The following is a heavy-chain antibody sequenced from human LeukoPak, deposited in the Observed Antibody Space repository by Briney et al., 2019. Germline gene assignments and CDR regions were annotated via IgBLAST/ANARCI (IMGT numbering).Heavy chain of an antibody. CDR1: GGSISSSNW. Sequence: PSGTLSLTCAVSGGSISSSNWWSWVRQPPGKGLEWIGEIYHSGNTNYNPSLKSRVTISVDTSKNQFSLKLNSVIAADTAVYYCARGQYYHDSTGYYHWGQGTLVTVSS. V-gene: IGHV4-4*02. J-gene: IGHJ4*02. D-gene: IGHD3-22*01. CDR2: IYHSGNT. CDR3: ARGQYYHDSTGYYH.